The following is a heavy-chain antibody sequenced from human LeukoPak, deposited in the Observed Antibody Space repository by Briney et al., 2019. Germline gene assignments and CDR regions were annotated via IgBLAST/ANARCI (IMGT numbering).Heavy chain of an antibody. CDR3: ARGVGLTQGGTFDY. Sequence: SETLSLTRAVYGGSFNDYYWNWIRQPPGKGLEWIGEINLRGSTTYNPSLKSRVTISLDESKNQFSLKLSSVTAADTAVYYCARGVGLTQGGTFDYWGQGTLVTVSS. V-gene: IGHV4-34*01. D-gene: IGHD1-1*01. CDR2: INLRGST. J-gene: IGHJ4*02. CDR1: GGSFNDYY.